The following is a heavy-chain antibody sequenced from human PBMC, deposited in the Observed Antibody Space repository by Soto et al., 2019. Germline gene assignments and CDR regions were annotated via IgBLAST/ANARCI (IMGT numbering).Heavy chain of an antibody. D-gene: IGHD3-22*01. CDR1: GFTFSSYA. CDR3: ARGDYYDTSGPFSDAFDI. V-gene: IGHV3-64*01. CDR2: ISSNGGST. J-gene: IGHJ3*02. Sequence: GGSLRLSCAASGFTFSSYAMHWVRQAPGKGLEYVSAISSNGGSTYYANSVKGRFTISRDNSKNTLYLQMGSLRAEDTAVYFCARGDYYDTSGPFSDAFDIWGQGTMVTVSS.